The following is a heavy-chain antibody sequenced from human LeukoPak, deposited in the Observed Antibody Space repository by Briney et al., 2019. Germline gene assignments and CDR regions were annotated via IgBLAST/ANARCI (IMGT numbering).Heavy chain of an antibody. V-gene: IGHV3-48*03. CDR1: EFTFTSYE. D-gene: IGHD6-6*01. CDR2: ISSSGNTI. J-gene: IGHJ3*02. CDR3: ARGPSIAARYDAFDI. Sequence: GGSLRLSCAASEFTFTSYELNWVRQAPGKGLGWVSYISSSGNTISYADSVKGRFTISRDNAKNSLYLQVISLRAEDTAVYYCARGPSIAARYDAFDIWGQGTMVTVSS.